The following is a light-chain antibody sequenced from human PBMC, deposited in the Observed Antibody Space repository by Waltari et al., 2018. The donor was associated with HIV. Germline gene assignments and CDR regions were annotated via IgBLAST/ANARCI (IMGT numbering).Light chain of an antibody. J-gene: IGKJ4*01. CDR2: LAS. CDR3: QQYYSVPPT. CDR1: RTVFYSSDNRNY. V-gene: IGKV4-1*01. Sequence: DIVMTQSPDSLAVSLGERATINCTSSRTVFYSSDNRNYLAWYLQRTGQSPKVLIFLASTRAFGVPDRFSGSGSGTDFSLTLSSLQADDVGIYYCQQYYSVPPTFGGGTKVEI.